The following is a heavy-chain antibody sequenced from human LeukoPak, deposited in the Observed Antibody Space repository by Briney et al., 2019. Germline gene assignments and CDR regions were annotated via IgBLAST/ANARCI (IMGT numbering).Heavy chain of an antibody. CDR2: ISAYHGGT. J-gene: IGHJ4*02. CDR3: ARSYSSGPLDY. V-gene: IGHV1-18*01. CDR1: GYTFTNYG. D-gene: IGHD3-22*01. Sequence: ASVKVSCKASGYTFTNYGISWVRQAPGQGLEWRGWISAYHGGTNYAQKLQGRVTMTTDTSTSTAYMELRSLRSDDTAVYYCARSYSSGPLDYWGQGTLVTVSS.